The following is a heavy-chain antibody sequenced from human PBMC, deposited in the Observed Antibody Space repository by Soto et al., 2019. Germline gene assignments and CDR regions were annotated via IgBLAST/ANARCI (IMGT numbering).Heavy chain of an antibody. D-gene: IGHD1-26*01. CDR1: GGSINSGGYY. CDR2: IFYSGST. Sequence: QVQLQESGPGLVKPSQTLSLTCSVSGGSINSGGYYWTWIRQHPGKGLEWIGNIFYSGSTSYNPSLKSRLSISIDTSKTHFSLRLTSVTPADTAVYYCARNSVSKKIDFWGQGTLVTVSS. J-gene: IGHJ4*02. V-gene: IGHV4-31*03. CDR3: ARNSVSKKIDF.